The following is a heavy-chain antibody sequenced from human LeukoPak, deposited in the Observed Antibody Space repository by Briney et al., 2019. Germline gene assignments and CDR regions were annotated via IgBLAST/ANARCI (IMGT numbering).Heavy chain of an antibody. CDR3: ARDQLLWFGTLTYSFDN. J-gene: IGHJ4*02. D-gene: IGHD3-10*01. V-gene: IGHV3-30*03. CDR1: GFSFNSYA. CDR2: ISHDGSNK. Sequence: GGSLGLSCAASGFSFNSYAMHWVRQAPGKGLEWVAIISHDGSNKKYADSVKGRFTISKDISTKTLYLQMNSLRPEDTALYYCARDQLLWFGTLTYSFDNWGQGALVTVSS.